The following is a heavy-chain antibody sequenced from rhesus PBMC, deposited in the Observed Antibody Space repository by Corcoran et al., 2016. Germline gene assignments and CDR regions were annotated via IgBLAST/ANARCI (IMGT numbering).Heavy chain of an antibody. Sequence: QVTLKESGPALVKPTQTLTLTCTFSGFSLTTSGMGVGWIRQPPGNALEWLALIYWEDYNRYSTSRKSRLTISKDTSKNQVLLTMTNMDPMDTATYYCTRGGYGSSYGLDSWGQGVVVTVSS. D-gene: IGHD4-29*01. CDR2: IYWEDYN. CDR3: TRGGYGSSYGLDS. V-gene: IGHV2-152*01. J-gene: IGHJ6*01. CDR1: GFSLTTSGMG.